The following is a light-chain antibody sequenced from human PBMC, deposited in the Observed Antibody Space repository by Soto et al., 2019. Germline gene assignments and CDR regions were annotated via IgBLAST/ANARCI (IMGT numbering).Light chain of an antibody. J-gene: IGKJ1*01. CDR2: AAS. CDR3: QHFGNSLWT. Sequence: DIQMTQSPSSLSASVGDRVTITCRASQSISSYLNWYQQKPGKVPKLLIYAASSLQGGVPSRFSGSGSGTDFTLTISGLEPEDFAVYYCQHFGNSLWTFGQGTKV. CDR1: QSISSY. V-gene: IGKV1-39*01.